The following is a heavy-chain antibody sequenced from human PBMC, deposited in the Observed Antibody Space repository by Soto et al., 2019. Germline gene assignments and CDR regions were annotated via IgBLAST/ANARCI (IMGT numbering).Heavy chain of an antibody. CDR1: GFSFSSHG. J-gene: IGHJ4*02. CDR3: ARFTGADSSVSYDY. D-gene: IGHD3-22*01. CDR2: IWYDGSRK. Sequence: QVQLVESGGGVVQPGRPLRLSCAASGFSFSSHGMHWVRQAPGKGLEWVAVIWYDGSRKYYADSVRGRFTISRDNSNDTLYMQMDSLRDEETAVYYCARFTGADSSVSYDYWGQGTLVSVSS. V-gene: IGHV3-33*01.